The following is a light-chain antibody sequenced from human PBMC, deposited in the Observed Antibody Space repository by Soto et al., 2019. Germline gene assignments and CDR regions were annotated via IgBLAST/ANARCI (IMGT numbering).Light chain of an antibody. CDR1: NSDIGTYNF. CDR2: EVT. CDR3: TSYTTDTALV. V-gene: IGLV2-14*01. Sequence: QSVLTQPASVSGSPGQSITISCTGTNSDIGTYNFVSWYQRPPGKAPKLLIYEVTNRPSGVSSRFSGSKSGSTASLTISGLHAEDEGDYYCTSYTTDTALVFGTGTKLTVL. J-gene: IGLJ1*01.